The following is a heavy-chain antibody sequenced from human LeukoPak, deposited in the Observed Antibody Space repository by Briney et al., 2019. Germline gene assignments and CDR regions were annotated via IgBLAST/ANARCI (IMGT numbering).Heavy chain of an antibody. V-gene: IGHV3-64*01. CDR3: ASGSMTGYWY. D-gene: IGHD3-9*01. J-gene: IGHJ4*02. CDR2: ISSNGGST. CDR1: GFTFSNYA. Sequence: GGSLRLSCAASGFTFSNYAMHWVRQAPGKGLEYVSAISSNGGSTYYANSVKGRFTISRDNSKNTLYLQMGSLRAEDMAVYYCASGSMTGYWYWGQGTRVSVSS.